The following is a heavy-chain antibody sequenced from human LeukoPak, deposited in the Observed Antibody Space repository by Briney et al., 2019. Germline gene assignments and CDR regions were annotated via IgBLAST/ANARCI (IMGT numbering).Heavy chain of an antibody. CDR3: ASCRIASRRAFGYYYYMDV. D-gene: IGHD6-6*01. CDR2: TIPIFGTA. CDR1: GGTFSSYA. Sequence: ASVKVSCKASGGTFSSYAISWVRQAPGQGLEWMGGTIPIFGTANYAQKFQGRVTITTDESTSTAYMELSSLRSEDTAVYYCASCRIASRRAFGYYYYMDVCGKGTTVTVSS. V-gene: IGHV1-69*05. J-gene: IGHJ6*03.